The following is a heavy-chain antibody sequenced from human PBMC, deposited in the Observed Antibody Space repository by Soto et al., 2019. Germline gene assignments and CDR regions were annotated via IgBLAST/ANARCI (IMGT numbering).Heavy chain of an antibody. V-gene: IGHV1-69*08. J-gene: IGHJ4*02. CDR2: IIPILGIA. D-gene: IGHD5-12*01. Sequence: QVQLVQSGAEVKKPGSSVKVSCKASGGTFISYTISWVRQAPGQGLEWMGRIIPILGIANYAQKFQGRVTITADKSTSTAYMELSSLRSEDTAVYYCAREGDGYNFPYYFDYWGQGTLVTVSS. CDR3: AREGDGYNFPYYFDY. CDR1: GGTFISYT.